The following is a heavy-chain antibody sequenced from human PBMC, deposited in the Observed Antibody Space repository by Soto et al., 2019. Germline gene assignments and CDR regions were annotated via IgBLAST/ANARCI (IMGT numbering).Heavy chain of an antibody. Sequence: QVQLQQSGPRLVKPSQTLSLTCAISGDSVSSNSATWDWIRQSPSRGLEWLGSTYYRSKGYTDYAVSVKGRITINPETSIHHLSLHLDSVTPDDTAVYYCARLIGDSWLDSWGQGTLVTVSS. D-gene: IGHD2-8*01. CDR2: TYYRSKGYT. CDR1: GDSVSSNSAT. J-gene: IGHJ5*01. V-gene: IGHV6-1*01. CDR3: ARLIGDSWLDS.